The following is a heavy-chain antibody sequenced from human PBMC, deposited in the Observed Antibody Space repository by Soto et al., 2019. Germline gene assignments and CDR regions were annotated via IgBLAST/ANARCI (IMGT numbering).Heavy chain of an antibody. V-gene: IGHV1-58*02. CDR3: AAVQESPYSMGI. Sequence: ASVKVSCKASGITFNRSAIQWVRQARGQRLEWVGWIVVGSNNRDYAQKFQERVTITSDMSTSTAYMELSSLSSEDTAVYYCAAVQESPYSMGIWGQGTTVTVSS. CDR1: GITFNRSA. CDR2: IVVGSNNR. J-gene: IGHJ6*02. D-gene: IGHD2-15*01.